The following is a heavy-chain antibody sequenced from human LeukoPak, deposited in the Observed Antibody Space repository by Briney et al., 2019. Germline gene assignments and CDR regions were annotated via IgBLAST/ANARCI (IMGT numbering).Heavy chain of an antibody. CDR3: AKAPPSGIAAAGLYYFDY. Sequence: PGGSLRLSCAASGFTFSSYAMSWVRQAPGKGLEWVSAISGSGGSTYCADSVKGRFTISRDNSKNTLYLQMNSLRAEDTAVYYCAKAPPSGIAAAGLYYFDYWGQGTLVTVSS. CDR1: GFTFSSYA. D-gene: IGHD6-13*01. CDR2: ISGSGGST. J-gene: IGHJ4*02. V-gene: IGHV3-23*01.